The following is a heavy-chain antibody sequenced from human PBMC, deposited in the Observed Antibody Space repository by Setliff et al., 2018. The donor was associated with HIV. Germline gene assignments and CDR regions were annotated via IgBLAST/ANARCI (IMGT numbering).Heavy chain of an antibody. CDR3: ARARGIVAAVHY. Sequence: SVKVSCKASGYTFTTYGISWVRQAPGQGLEWMGGITPVFGTANYAQKFQGRLTITADESTSTTYMELRSLTFDDTAMYYCARARGIVAAVHYWGQGTLVTVSS. D-gene: IGHD6-13*01. CDR2: ITPVFGTA. V-gene: IGHV1-69*13. J-gene: IGHJ4*02. CDR1: GYTFTTYG.